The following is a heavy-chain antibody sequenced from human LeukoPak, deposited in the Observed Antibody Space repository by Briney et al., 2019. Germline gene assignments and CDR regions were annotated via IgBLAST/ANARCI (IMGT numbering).Heavy chain of an antibody. V-gene: IGHV3-48*03. CDR2: INSGGSTI. CDR1: GFTFSSYD. J-gene: IGHJ4*02. D-gene: IGHD3-3*01. CDR3: ARAESRYDFWSGYRPLDY. Sequence: VGSLRLSCQASGFTFSSYDMNWVRQAPGKGLEYISYINSGGSTIYYADSVKGRFTISRDNAKNSLYLQMNSLRAEDTAVYYCARAESRYDFWSGYRPLDYWGQGTLVTVSS.